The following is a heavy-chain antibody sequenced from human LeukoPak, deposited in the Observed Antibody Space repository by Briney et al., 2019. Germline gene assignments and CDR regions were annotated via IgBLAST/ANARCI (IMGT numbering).Heavy chain of an antibody. Sequence: ASVKVSCKASTDTFINYDINWVRQATGQGLEWIGWMNPNTGNTGYAQNFQGRVTMNRETSISTAHMELSSLRPEDTAVYYCAVTPSNLSHLDKWGQGTLVTISS. CDR3: AVTPSNLSHLDK. V-gene: IGHV1-8*01. CDR2: MNPNTGNT. D-gene: IGHD4-11*01. CDR1: TDTFINYD. J-gene: IGHJ4*02.